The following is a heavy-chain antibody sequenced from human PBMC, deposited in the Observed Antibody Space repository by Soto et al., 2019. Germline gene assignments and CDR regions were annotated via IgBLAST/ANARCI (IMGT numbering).Heavy chain of an antibody. J-gene: IGHJ4*02. Sequence: ASVKVSCKASGVTFSSYAISWVRQAPGQGLEWMGGIIPIFGTANYAQKFQGRVTITADESTSTAYMELSSLRSEDTAVYYCARMHDYYDSSGHNFDYWGQGTLVTVSS. CDR2: IIPIFGTA. D-gene: IGHD3-22*01. CDR3: ARMHDYYDSSGHNFDY. CDR1: GVTFSSYA. V-gene: IGHV1-69*13.